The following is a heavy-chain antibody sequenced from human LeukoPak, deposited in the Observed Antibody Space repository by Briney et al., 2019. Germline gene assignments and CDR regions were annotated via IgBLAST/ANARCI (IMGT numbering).Heavy chain of an antibody. V-gene: IGHV3-23*01. CDR1: GFTFSSYA. D-gene: IGHD3-22*01. Sequence: GGSLRLSCAASGFTFSSYAMSWVRQAPGKGLEWVSAISGSGGSTYYADSVKGRFTISRDNSKNTLYLQMNGLRAEDTAVYYCAKDHYYDSSGYWRRPFDYWGQGTLVTVSS. CDR2: ISGSGGST. CDR3: AKDHYYDSSGYWRRPFDY. J-gene: IGHJ4*02.